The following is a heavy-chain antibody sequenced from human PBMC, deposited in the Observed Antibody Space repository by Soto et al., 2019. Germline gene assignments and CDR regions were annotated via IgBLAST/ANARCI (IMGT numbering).Heavy chain of an antibody. CDR3: AKDWGRIAVAGWTD. Sequence: PGGSLRLSCTASFFNFGNFAMGWARQAPGKGLEWLSSLAVPYTGAQTYYADSVAGRLTVSRDDSKNTLYLELNSLRAEDTAVYYCAKDWGRIAVAGWTDWGPGTQVTVSS. J-gene: IGHJ4*02. D-gene: IGHD6-19*01. V-gene: IGHV3-23*01. CDR1: FFNFGNFA. CDR2: LAVPYTGAQT.